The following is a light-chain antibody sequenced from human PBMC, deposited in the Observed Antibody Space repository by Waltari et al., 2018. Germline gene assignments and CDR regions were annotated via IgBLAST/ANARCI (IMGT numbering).Light chain of an antibody. CDR1: ALPRQH. CDR3: QSADSSGTFVV. CDR2: KDN. Sequence: SYELTQPPSVSVSPGQTARITCSGDALPRQHAYRYHQTTGQAPVLVIYKDNEKPSGILERFSGPSSGTTVTLTISGVQAEDEADYYCQSADSSGTFVVFGGGTRLTVL. J-gene: IGLJ2*01. V-gene: IGLV3-25*03.